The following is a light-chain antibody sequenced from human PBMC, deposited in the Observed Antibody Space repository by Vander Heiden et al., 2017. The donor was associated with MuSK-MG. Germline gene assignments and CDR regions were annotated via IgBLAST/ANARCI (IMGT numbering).Light chain of an antibody. CDR3: QQYDNLPSYT. V-gene: IGKV1-33*01. J-gene: IGKJ2*01. CDR1: QDISNY. CDR2: DAS. Sequence: IQMTQSPSSLSASVGDRVTITCQASQDISNYSNWYQQKPGKAPKLLIYDASNLETGVPSRFSGSGSGTDFTFTISSLQPEDIATYYCQQYDNLPSYTFGQGTKLEIK.